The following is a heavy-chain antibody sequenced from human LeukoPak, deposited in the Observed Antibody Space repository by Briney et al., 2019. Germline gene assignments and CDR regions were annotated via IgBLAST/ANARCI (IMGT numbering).Heavy chain of an antibody. V-gene: IGHV4-59*01. CDR3: ARVDGYKFGY. D-gene: IGHD5-24*01. CDR1: GGSISSYY. J-gene: IGHJ4*01. CDR2: LYYSGST. Sequence: NPSETLSPACSVSGGSISSYYWSWIRQPPGKGLEWIGYLYYSGSTNSNPSLKSRVTMSVDTSKNQFSLNLSSVTAADTAVYYCARVDGYKFGYWGHGTLVTVSS.